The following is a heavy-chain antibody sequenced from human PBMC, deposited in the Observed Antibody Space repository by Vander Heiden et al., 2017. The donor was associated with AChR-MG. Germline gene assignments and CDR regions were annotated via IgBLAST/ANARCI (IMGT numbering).Heavy chain of an antibody. CDR1: GGSISSYY. V-gene: IGHV4-59*01. D-gene: IGHD6-13*01. CDR3: ARSSSWYLITDY. Sequence: QVQLQESGPGLVKPSETLSLTCHVSGGSISSYYWSWIRQPPGKGLEWIGYIYYSGSTNYNPSLKSRVTISVDTSKNQFSLKLSSVTAADTAVYYCARSSSWYLITDYWGQGTLVTVSS. J-gene: IGHJ4*02. CDR2: IYYSGST.